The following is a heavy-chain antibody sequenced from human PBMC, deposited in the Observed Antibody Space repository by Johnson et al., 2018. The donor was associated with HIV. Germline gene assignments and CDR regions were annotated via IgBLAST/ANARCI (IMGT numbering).Heavy chain of an antibody. D-gene: IGHD6-6*01. CDR2: ISSSGNTI. J-gene: IGHJ3*01. Sequence: QVQLVESGGGLVKPGGSLRLSCVASGFTFSDYHMSWIRQAPGKGLEWVSYISSSGNTIYNADSVKARFTISRDNAKNSLYLQLNSLRAEDTAVYYCATARRAIDVWGQWTMATVSS. V-gene: IGHV3-11*01. CDR1: GFTFSDYH. CDR3: ATARRAIDV.